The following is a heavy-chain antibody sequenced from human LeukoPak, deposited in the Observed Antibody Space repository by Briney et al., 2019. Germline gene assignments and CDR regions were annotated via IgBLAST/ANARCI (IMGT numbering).Heavy chain of an antibody. J-gene: IGHJ5*02. CDR1: GGSISSSSYY. CDR2: IYYSGST. CDR3: ARDEGYDSSGYYLNWFDP. Sequence: SETLSLTCTVSGGSISSSSYYWGWIRQPPGKGLEWIGSIYYSGSTYYNPSLKSRVTISVDTSKNQFSLKLSSVTAADTAVYYCARDEGYDSSGYYLNWFDPWGQGTLVTVSS. V-gene: IGHV4-39*07. D-gene: IGHD3-22*01.